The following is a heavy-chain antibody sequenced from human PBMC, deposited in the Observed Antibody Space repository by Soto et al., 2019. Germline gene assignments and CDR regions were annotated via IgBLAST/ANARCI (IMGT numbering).Heavy chain of an antibody. CDR3: ARDRGSKSYYYYGMDV. Sequence: QVQLVESGGGVVQPGRSLRLSCAASGFTFSSYAMHWVRQAPGKGLEWVAVISYDGSNKYYADSVKGRFTISRDNSKNTLYVQMNSLRAEDTGVYYCARDRGSKSYYYYGMDVWGQGTTVTVSS. V-gene: IGHV3-30-3*01. CDR2: ISYDGSNK. D-gene: IGHD2-2*01. J-gene: IGHJ6*02. CDR1: GFTFSSYA.